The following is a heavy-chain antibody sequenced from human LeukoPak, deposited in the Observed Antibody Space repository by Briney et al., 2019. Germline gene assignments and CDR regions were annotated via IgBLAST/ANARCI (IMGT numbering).Heavy chain of an antibody. V-gene: IGHV4-39*07. D-gene: IGHD3-10*01. CDR1: GGSISSSSYY. Sequence: PSETLSLTCTVSGGSISSSSYYWGWIRQPPGKGLEWIGSIYYSGSTYYNPSLKSRVTISVDTSKNQFSLKLSSVTAADTAVYYCARDWPPVSRGADAFDIWGQGTMVTVSS. J-gene: IGHJ3*02. CDR3: ARDWPPVSRGADAFDI. CDR2: IYYSGST.